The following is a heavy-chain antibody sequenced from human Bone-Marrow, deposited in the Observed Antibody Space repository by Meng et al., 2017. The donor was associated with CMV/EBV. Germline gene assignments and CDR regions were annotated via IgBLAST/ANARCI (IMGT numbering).Heavy chain of an antibody. V-gene: IGHV1-46*01. Sequence: ASVKVSCKTSRNTFTSYYIDWVRQAPGQGLEWIGIINPTGGNAGYAQKFQGRVTMTRDTSATTVYMELSSLGSDDTAVYYCARELRDTYNFDYWGQGTLVTVS. D-gene: IGHD5-24*01. J-gene: IGHJ4*02. CDR1: RNTFTSYY. CDR2: INPTGGNA. CDR3: ARELRDTYNFDY.